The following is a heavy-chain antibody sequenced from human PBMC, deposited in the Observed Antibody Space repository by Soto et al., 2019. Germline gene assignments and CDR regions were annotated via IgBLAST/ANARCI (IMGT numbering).Heavy chain of an antibody. CDR3: ARDWKFRDQKRYYYYGLDV. CDR1: GGFVSNYY. Sequence: SETLSLTCTVSGGFVSNYYWTWIRQPPGKGLEWIGYIFYSGSTNYNSSLKSRVTISIDTSKNQLSLELTSVTAADTAVYYCARDWKFRDQKRYYYYGLDVWGQGTTVTVSS. D-gene: IGHD3-10*01. V-gene: IGHV4-59*02. CDR2: IFYSGST. J-gene: IGHJ6*02.